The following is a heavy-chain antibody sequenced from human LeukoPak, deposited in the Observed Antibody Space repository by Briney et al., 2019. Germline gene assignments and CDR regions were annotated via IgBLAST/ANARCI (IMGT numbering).Heavy chain of an antibody. CDR2: ISSSSSYI. Sequence: GGSLRLSCAASGFTFSSDSMNWDRQAPGKGLEWVSSISSSSSYIYYADSVKGRFTISRDNAKNSLYLQMNSLRAEDTAVYYCARTSYYYDSGGYYSFGLDVWGQGTTVTVSS. D-gene: IGHD3-22*01. CDR1: GFTFSSDS. V-gene: IGHV3-21*01. J-gene: IGHJ6*02. CDR3: ARTSYYYDSGGYYSFGLDV.